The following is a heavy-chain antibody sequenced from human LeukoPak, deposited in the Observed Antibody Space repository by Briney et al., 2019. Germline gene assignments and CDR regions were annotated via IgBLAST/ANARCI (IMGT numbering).Heavy chain of an antibody. CDR2: IKEDGTEK. CDR1: GFTFNKYW. D-gene: IGHD6-13*01. J-gene: IGHJ3*02. CDR3: AKDREGSSSWVDAFDI. Sequence: GGSLRLSCAASGFTFNKYWMTWVRQAPGKGLEWVANIKEDGTEKYYVDSVKGRFTISRDNAKKSLYLEMNSLRAEDTAVYYCAKDREGSSSWVDAFDIWGQGTMVTVSS. V-gene: IGHV3-7*01.